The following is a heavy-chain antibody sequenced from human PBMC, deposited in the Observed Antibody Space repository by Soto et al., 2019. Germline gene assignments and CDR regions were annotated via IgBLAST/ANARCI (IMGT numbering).Heavy chain of an antibody. J-gene: IGHJ5*01. CDR3: ARYGTRGDW. Sequence: PGCSLRLSCQAAGFNFRMYEMHWVRKAPGKGLEWVSYISSSGLTTYYADFAEGRFTISRDNAKDSLYLHLKSLRVGDTAVYYCARYGTRGDWWGLGTQVTASS. D-gene: IGHD3-10*01. CDR1: GFNFRMYE. V-gene: IGHV3-48*03. CDR2: ISSSGLTT.